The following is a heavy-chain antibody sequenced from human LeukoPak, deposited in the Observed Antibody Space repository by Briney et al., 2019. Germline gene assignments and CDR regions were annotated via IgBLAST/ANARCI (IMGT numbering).Heavy chain of an antibody. CDR1: GFTFSSYA. CDR2: ISGSGGST. V-gene: IGHV3-23*01. Sequence: GGSLRLSCAASGFTFSSYAMSWVRQAPGRGLEWVAVISGSGGSTYSAESVKGRFTISRDNSKSTPYLQMHCLLGEHTGINYCAKGPRASGWTYFDYWGPGNPGNRLL. D-gene: IGHD6-19*01. CDR3: AKGPRASGWTYFDY. J-gene: IGHJ4*02.